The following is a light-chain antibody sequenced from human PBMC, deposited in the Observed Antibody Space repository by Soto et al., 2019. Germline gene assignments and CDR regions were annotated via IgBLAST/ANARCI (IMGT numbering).Light chain of an antibody. CDR2: STN. CDR3: AAWDGSLNVVL. J-gene: IGLJ2*01. V-gene: IGLV1-44*01. CDR1: SSNIGTNT. Sequence: QSVLTQPRSASGTRGQPDTNSCSGSSSNIGTNTVNWYQQLPGSAPQLLLYSTNQRPSGVPGRFSGSKSGTSASLAISGLQSEDEADYYCAAWDGSLNVVLFGGGTKVTVL.